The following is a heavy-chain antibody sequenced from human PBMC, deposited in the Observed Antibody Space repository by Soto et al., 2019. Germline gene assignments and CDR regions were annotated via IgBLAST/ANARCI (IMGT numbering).Heavy chain of an antibody. CDR3: ATTYSGYEILDY. J-gene: IGHJ4*02. D-gene: IGHD5-12*01. CDR2: IYYSGST. Sequence: PSETLSLTCTVSGGSISSSSYYWGWIRQPPGKGLEWIGSIYYSGSTYYSPSLKSRVTISVDTSKNQFSLKLSSVTAADTAVYYCATTYSGYEILDYRAQRTPVTGSS. V-gene: IGHV4-39*01. CDR1: GGSISSSSYY.